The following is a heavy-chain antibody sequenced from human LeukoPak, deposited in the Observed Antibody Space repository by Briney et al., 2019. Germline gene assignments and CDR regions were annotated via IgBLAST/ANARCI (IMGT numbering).Heavy chain of an antibody. CDR1: GFTFSSYE. J-gene: IGHJ4*02. CDR3: ARSPYSSSWYIDY. D-gene: IGHD6-13*01. V-gene: IGHV3-48*03. Sequence: GGSRRLSCAASGFTFSSYEMNWVRQAPGKGLEWVSYISSSGSTIYYADSVKGRFTISRDNAKNSLYLQMNSLRAEDTAVYYCARSPYSSSWYIDYWGQGTLVTVSS. CDR2: ISSSGSTI.